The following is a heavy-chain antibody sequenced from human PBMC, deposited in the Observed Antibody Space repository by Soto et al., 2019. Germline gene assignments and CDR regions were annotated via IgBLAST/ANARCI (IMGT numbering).Heavy chain of an antibody. V-gene: IGHV3-15*07. J-gene: IGHJ4*02. CDR1: GVTVTNAW. CDR2: IKSKVDGETT. D-gene: IGHD7-27*01. CDR3: TILGY. Sequence: EVQVVESGGDLVNPRGCLRLSCAASGVTVTNAWMHWVRQAPGKGLEWVGRIKSKVDGETTDYSAPVKGRFTISRDDSKATFYLQMNSLKPEDTALYYCTILGYWGQGTLFTVSS.